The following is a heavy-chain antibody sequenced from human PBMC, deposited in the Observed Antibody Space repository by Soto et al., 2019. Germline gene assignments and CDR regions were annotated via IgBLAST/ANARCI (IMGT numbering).Heavy chain of an antibody. CDR1: GFTFSSYW. V-gene: IGHV3-74*01. CDR2: INSDGSST. D-gene: IGHD2-15*01. CDR3: ARAPSLVDAFDI. Sequence: GGSLRLSCAASGFTFSSYWMHWVRQAPGKGLVWVSRINSDGSSTSYADSVKGRFTISRDNAKNTLYLQMNSLRAEDTAFYYCARAPSLVDAFDIWGQGTMVTVSS. J-gene: IGHJ3*02.